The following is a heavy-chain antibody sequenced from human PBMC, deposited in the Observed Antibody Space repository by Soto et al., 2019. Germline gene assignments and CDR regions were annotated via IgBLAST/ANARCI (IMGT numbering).Heavy chain of an antibody. J-gene: IGHJ4*02. CDR2: IIPIFGTA. Sequence: QVQLVQSGAEVKKPGSSVKVSCKASGGTFSSXAIXXXRQAXXQGLEWMGGIIPIFGTANYAQKFQGRVTIXXXXXXXXXXXXXXXXXXXXXXXXXXXXXXXXXXXXXXXYWGQGTLVTVSS. CDR1: GGTFSSXA. CDR3: XXXXXXXXXXXXXY. V-gene: IGHV1-69*05.